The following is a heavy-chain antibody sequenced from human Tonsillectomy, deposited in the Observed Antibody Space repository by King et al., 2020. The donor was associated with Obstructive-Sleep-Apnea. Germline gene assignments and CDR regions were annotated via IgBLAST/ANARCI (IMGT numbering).Heavy chain of an antibody. CDR3: ARGRGDY. V-gene: IGHV3-7*01. J-gene: IGHJ4*02. Sequence: VQLVESGGGLVQPGGSLRLSCSASGFTFSSFWWNWVRLAPGKGLEGGANIKQDGNEKYYVDSVKGRFTISRDNAKNSLYLQMNSLRAEDTAVYYCARGRGDYWGQGTLVTVSS. CDR2: IKQDGNEK. CDR1: GFTFSSFW.